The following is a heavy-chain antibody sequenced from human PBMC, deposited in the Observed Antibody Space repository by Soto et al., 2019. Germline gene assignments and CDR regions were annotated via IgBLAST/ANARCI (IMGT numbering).Heavy chain of an antibody. CDR3: ARSRRTYGDYYDL. CDR2: VRDSGANT. Sequence: GGSLRLSCEASGFTFSTYAMTWFRQAPGKGLEWVSSVRDSGANTYYAESVKGRFTVSRDNSKSTVYLQMSSLRGNDTALYFCARSRRTYGDYYDLWGQGTVVTVSS. D-gene: IGHD4-17*01. CDR1: GFTFSTYA. J-gene: IGHJ4*02. V-gene: IGHV3-23*01.